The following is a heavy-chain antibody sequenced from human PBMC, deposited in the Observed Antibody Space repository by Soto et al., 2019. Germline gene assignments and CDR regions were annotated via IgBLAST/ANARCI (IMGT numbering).Heavy chain of an antibody. CDR3: ARDLTTGTRYFDY. J-gene: IGHJ4*02. Sequence: EVQLVESGGGLVKPGGSLRLSCAASGFTFSSYSMNWVRQAPGKGLEWVSSISSSSSYIYYADSVKGRFTISRDNAKNSLYLQMNSLRAEDTAVYYCARDLTTGTRYFDYWGQGTLVTVSP. CDR2: ISSSSSYI. V-gene: IGHV3-21*01. CDR1: GFTFSSYS. D-gene: IGHD6-13*01.